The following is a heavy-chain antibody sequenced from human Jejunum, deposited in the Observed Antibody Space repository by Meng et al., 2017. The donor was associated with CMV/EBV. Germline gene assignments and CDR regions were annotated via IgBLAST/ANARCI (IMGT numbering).Heavy chain of an antibody. CDR3: AHFVGGYYPSRPDY. Sequence: LKNLGPTRSQPNKTLTSPCSFSGFSPSTSGEGGGGPRRPPGKALGWLALIYRGDDKRYSPSLNSRLTIAKDTSKNEVVLTLTNMGPIDTGTYYCAHFVGGYYPSRPDYWGQGTLVTVSS. J-gene: IGHJ4*02. CDR2: IYRGDDK. D-gene: IGHD1-26*01. CDR1: GFSPSTSGEG. V-gene: IGHV2-5*02.